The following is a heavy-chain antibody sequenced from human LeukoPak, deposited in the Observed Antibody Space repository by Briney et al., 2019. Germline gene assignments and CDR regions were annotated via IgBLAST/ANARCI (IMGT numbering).Heavy chain of an antibody. CDR1: GFTFSDYG. V-gene: IGHV3-33*08. J-gene: IGHJ4*02. Sequence: GGSLRLSCAASGFTFSDYGMHWVRQAPGKGLEWVAVIWYDGSNKYYADSVKGRFTISRDNSKNTLYLQMNSLRAEDTAVYYCARGTYDFWSGYYSYWGQGTLVTVSS. CDR3: ARGTYDFWSGYYSY. CDR2: IWYDGSNK. D-gene: IGHD3-3*01.